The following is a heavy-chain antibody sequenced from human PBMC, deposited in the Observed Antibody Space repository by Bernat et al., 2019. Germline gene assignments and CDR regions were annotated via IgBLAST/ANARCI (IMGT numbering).Heavy chain of an antibody. Sequence: QVQLQESGPGLVKPSQTLSLTCTVSGGSISSGDYYWSWIRQPPGKGLEWIGYIYYSGSTYYNPSLKSRVTISVDTSKNQFSLKLSSVTAADTAVYYCAREMSGYCSSTSCYTGGFDYWGQGTTVTVSP. CDR3: AREMSGYCSSTSCYTGGFDY. CDR2: IYYSGST. CDR1: GGSISSGDYY. J-gene: IGHJ4*02. V-gene: IGHV4-30-4*01. D-gene: IGHD2-2*02.